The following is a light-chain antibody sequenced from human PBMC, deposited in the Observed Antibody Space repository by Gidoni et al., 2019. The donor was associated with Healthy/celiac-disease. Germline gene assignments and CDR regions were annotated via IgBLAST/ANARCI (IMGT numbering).Light chain of an antibody. CDR1: ALPKKY. CDR3: YSTDSSGNHWV. J-gene: IGLJ3*02. CDR2: EDS. V-gene: IGLV3-10*01. Sequence: SYKLTQPPSLSVSPGQTARITCSGDALPKKYAYCYQQKSGQAPVLVIYEDSKRPAGIPERFSGSSSGTMATLTISGAQVEDEADYYCYSTDSSGNHWVFGGGTKLTVL.